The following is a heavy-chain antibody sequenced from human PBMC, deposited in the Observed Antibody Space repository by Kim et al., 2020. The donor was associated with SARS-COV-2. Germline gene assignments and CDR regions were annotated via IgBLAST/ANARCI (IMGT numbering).Heavy chain of an antibody. CDR2: IKSKPNGGTT. CDR3: TTGLTLDY. CDR1: GFTFSNAW. J-gene: IGHJ4*02. V-gene: IGHV3-15*01. Sequence: GGSLRLSCAGSGFTFSNAWMNWVRQAPGKGLEWVGQIKSKPNGGTTDYAAPVKGRFTISRVDSKNTVFLQMNSLKTEDTAVYYCTTGLTLDYWGQGTLVT.